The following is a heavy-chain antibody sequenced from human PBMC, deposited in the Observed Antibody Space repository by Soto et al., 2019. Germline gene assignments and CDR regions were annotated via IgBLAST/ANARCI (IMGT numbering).Heavy chain of an antibody. J-gene: IGHJ6*02. CDR2: IYHSGST. V-gene: IGHV4-38-2*01. CDR3: ARVKLSQSTFYYYYGLNV. CDR1: GYSISSGYY. Sequence: SETLSLTCAVSGYSISSGYYWGWIRQPPGKGLEWIGSIYHSGSTYYNPSLKSRVTISVDTSKNQFSLKLSSVTAADTAVYYCARVKLSQSTFYYYYGLNVWGQGTTVTVSS.